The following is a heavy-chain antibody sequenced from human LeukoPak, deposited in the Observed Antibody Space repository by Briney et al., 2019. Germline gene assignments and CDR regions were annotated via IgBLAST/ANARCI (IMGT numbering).Heavy chain of an antibody. CDR2: IYTSGST. CDR1: GGSISGGTYY. V-gene: IGHV4-61*02. CDR3: ARNAYYSADY. J-gene: IGHJ4*02. D-gene: IGHD2/OR15-2a*01. Sequence: SETLSLTCTVSGGSISGGTYYWSWIRQPAGKGLEWIGRIYTSGSTNYNPSLKSRVTISVDKSKNQFSVMLTPVTAADTAVYYCARNAYYSADYWGQGTLVTVSS.